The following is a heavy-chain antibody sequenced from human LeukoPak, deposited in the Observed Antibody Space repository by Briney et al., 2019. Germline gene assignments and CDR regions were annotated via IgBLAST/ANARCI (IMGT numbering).Heavy chain of an antibody. CDR2: ISYDGSNK. Sequence: GGSLRLSCAASGFTFSSYAMHWVRQAPGKGLEWVAVISYDGSNKYYADSVKGRFTISRDNSKNTLYLQMNSLRAEDTAVYYCAREGVVVAATTYYFDYWGQGTLVTVSS. J-gene: IGHJ4*02. CDR3: AREGVVVAATTYYFDY. V-gene: IGHV3-30-3*01. CDR1: GFTFSSYA. D-gene: IGHD2-15*01.